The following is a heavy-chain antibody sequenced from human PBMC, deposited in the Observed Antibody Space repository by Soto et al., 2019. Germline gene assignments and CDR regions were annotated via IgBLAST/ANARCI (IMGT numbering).Heavy chain of an antibody. Sequence: QVQLQESGPGLVKPSQTLSLTCTVSGGSISSGSYYWSWIRQHPGKGLEWIGYIYYSASTYYNPSLTGRVTISEDTSKHRSAPKLSSVTAAGTAVYYCARDQASGGSYYWGQGTLVNVSS. CDR2: IYYSAST. J-gene: IGHJ4*02. CDR3: ARDQASGGSYY. D-gene: IGHD1-26*01. CDR1: GGSISSGSYY. V-gene: IGHV4-31*03.